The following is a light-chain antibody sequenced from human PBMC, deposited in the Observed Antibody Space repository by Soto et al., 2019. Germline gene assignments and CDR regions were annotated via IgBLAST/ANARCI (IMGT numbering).Light chain of an antibody. CDR1: QSVRSD. CDR2: GAS. CDR3: QQYNNWPRT. Sequence: EVVMTQSPATLSVSPGERATLSCWASQSVRSDLAWYQQKPGQTPRLLIYGASTRATGVPARFSGSGSGTEFTLTIRSLQSEDSAVYYCQQYNNWPRTFGQGTKVDIK. V-gene: IGKV3-15*01. J-gene: IGKJ1*01.